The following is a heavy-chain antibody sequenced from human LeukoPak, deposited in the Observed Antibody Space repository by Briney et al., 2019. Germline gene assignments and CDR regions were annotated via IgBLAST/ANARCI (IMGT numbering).Heavy chain of an antibody. CDR1: GGSISSYY. CDR3: ARATYHSGSGSYIYYCMDV. V-gene: IGHV4-59*01. J-gene: IGHJ6*03. Sequence: SETLSLTCTVSGGSISSYYWSWIRQPPGKGLEWIGYIYYSGSTNYNPSLKSRVTISVDTSKNQFSLKLSSVTAADTAVYYCARATYHSGSGSYIYYCMDVWAKGTTVTVSS. D-gene: IGHD3-10*01. CDR2: IYYSGST.